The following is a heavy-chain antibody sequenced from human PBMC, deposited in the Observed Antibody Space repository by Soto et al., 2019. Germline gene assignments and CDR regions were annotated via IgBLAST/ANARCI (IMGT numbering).Heavy chain of an antibody. Sequence: ASVKVSCKVSGYTLPELSMHWVRQAPGKGLEWMGGFDPEDGETIYAQKFQGRVTMTEDTSTDTAYMELSSLRSEDTAVYYCARDDYPYYDDSSGYHFDYWGQGALVTVSS. D-gene: IGHD3-22*01. CDR2: FDPEDGET. CDR1: GYTLPELS. V-gene: IGHV1-24*01. J-gene: IGHJ4*02. CDR3: ARDDYPYYDDSSGYHFDY.